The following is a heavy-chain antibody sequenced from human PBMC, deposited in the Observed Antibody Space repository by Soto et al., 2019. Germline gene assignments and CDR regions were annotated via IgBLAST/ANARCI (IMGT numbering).Heavy chain of an antibody. CDR3: ARKGAYCSSTSCPPQDAFDI. J-gene: IGHJ3*02. D-gene: IGHD2-2*01. CDR2: INPSGGST. CDR1: GYTFTSYY. Sequence: QVQLVQSGAEVKKPGASVKVSCKASGYTFTSYYMHWVRQAPGQGLEWMGIINPSGGSTSYAQKFQGRVTMTRDTFTSTVYMELSSLRSEDTAVYYCARKGAYCSSTSCPPQDAFDIWGQGTMVTVSS. V-gene: IGHV1-46*01.